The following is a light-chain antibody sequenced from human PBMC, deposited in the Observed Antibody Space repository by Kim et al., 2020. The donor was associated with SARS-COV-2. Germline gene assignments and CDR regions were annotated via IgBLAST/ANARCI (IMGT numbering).Light chain of an antibody. CDR2: DAS. J-gene: IGKJ4*01. V-gene: IGKV3-11*01. CDR3: QQHSNWPLT. Sequence: EIVLTQSPGTLSLSAGERATLSCRASQSINPYLAWYQQKPGQAPRLLIYDASKRATGIPARFSGSGSVADFTLTIDSLEPEDFAVYYCQQHSNWPLTFGGGTKVDIK. CDR1: QSINPY.